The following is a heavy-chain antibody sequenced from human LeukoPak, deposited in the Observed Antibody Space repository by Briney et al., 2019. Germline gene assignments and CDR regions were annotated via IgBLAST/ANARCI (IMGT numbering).Heavy chain of an antibody. V-gene: IGHV1-69*05. J-gene: IGHJ6*03. CDR3: ASANSGSPAFSYMDV. Sequence: SVKVSCKASGGTFRTHAISWVRQAPGQGLEWMGGIIPIFGTPTYAQRFQGRVTITTDDSTSTASMELGSLRSDDTAVYYCASANSGSPAFSYMDVWGKGTTVTVSS. CDR2: IIPIFGTP. CDR1: GGTFRTHA. D-gene: IGHD3-10*01.